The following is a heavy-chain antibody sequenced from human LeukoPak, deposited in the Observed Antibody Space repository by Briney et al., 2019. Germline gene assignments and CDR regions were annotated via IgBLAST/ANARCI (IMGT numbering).Heavy chain of an antibody. CDR3: ARQGSGGRSFDV. J-gene: IGHJ3*01. Sequence: SETLSLTCTVSGGSITTYYWTWIRQPPGKGLEWIGYIYNSGNTNYNPSLKSRVTISIDTSRNQVSLRLSSVTVADTAAYYCARQGSGGRSFDVWGQGTMVTVSS. V-gene: IGHV4-59*08. CDR2: IYNSGNT. D-gene: IGHD1-26*01. CDR1: GGSITTYY.